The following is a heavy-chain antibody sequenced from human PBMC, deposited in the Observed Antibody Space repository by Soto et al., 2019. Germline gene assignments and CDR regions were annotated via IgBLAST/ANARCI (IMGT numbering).Heavy chain of an antibody. CDR1: GASISSKSYY. J-gene: IGHJ6*02. V-gene: IGHV4-39*01. Sequence: QLQLQESGPGLVKPSATLSLTCSVSGASISSKSYYWAWIRQPPGKGLEWIGNIFYAGDTYYTPSLESRLTISGDLSQNQFSLRLSSVTAADTALYYWARLDLAYYGLDVWGQGATVLVSS. CDR2: IFYAGDT. CDR3: ARLDLAYYGLDV. D-gene: IGHD3-9*01.